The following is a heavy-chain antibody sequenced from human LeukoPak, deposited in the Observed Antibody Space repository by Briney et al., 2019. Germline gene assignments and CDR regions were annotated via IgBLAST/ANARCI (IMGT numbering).Heavy chain of an antibody. D-gene: IGHD1-26*01. CDR1: VYTFTSYY. CDR3: ARDDSVGGSAWWFDP. Sequence: ASVTLSCKASVYTFTSYYMHWGRHPPAQGLEGMGLINPSGSSTSYAQKSQGRLSLTRDMSTSTDYMELSSLRSEDTAVYYCARDDSVGGSAWWFDPWGQGTLVTVSS. V-gene: IGHV1-46*01. J-gene: IGHJ5*02. CDR2: INPSGSST.